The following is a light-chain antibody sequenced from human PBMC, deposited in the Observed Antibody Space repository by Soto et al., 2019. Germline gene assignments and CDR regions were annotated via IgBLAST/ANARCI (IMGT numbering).Light chain of an antibody. V-gene: IGKV3-20*01. CDR3: QQYGSSPPWT. Sequence: EIVLTQSPGTLSLSPGERATLSCRASQSVSSSYLAWYQQKPGQAPMLLIYGASSRATGIPDRFSGSGCGTDFTITISRLEPEEFAVYYCQQYGSSPPWTFGQGTKVEIK. J-gene: IGKJ1*01. CDR1: QSVSSSY. CDR2: GAS.